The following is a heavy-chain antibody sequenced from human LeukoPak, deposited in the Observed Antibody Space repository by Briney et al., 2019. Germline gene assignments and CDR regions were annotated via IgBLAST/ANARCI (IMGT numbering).Heavy chain of an antibody. Sequence: SDTLSLTCTVSGCTISSYYLNWIRQPPGKGLEWMGYIYYSGSTNYNPSLKSRVTISVDTSKNQFSLKLSSVTAAATAVYYCARGGYAVINWGQGTLVTVSS. CDR3: ARGGYAVIN. D-gene: IGHD5-12*01. CDR1: GCTISSYY. V-gene: IGHV4-59*07. J-gene: IGHJ4*02. CDR2: IYYSGST.